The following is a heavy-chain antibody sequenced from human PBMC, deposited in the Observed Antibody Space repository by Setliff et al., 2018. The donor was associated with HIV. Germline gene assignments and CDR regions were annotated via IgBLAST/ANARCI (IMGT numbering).Heavy chain of an antibody. CDR1: GGTFSIYA. Sequence: SVKVSCKASGGTFSIYAISWVRQAPGQGLEWMGGIIPIFGIPNYAQKFQGRVTITADKYSSTVCMELSSLRSEDSAVFYCARDRSGIAVAAPDAFDVWGQGTMVTVSS. CDR3: ARDRSGIAVAAPDAFDV. D-gene: IGHD6-19*01. V-gene: IGHV1-69*10. J-gene: IGHJ3*01. CDR2: IIPIFGIP.